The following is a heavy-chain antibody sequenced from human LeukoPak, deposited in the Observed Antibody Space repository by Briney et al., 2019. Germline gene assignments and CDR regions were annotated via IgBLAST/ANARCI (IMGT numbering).Heavy chain of an antibody. Sequence: GESLKISCKGSGYIFTSYWIGWVRQMPGKGLEWMGIIYPGDSETRYSPSFQGQVTISADKSISTAYLQWSSLKASDTAMYYCATPNPNGFAFYHDSSGYYAEHWGQGTLVTVSS. D-gene: IGHD3-22*01. V-gene: IGHV5-51*01. CDR1: GYIFTSYW. CDR3: ATPNPNGFAFYHDSSGYYAEH. CDR2: IYPGDSET. J-gene: IGHJ1*01.